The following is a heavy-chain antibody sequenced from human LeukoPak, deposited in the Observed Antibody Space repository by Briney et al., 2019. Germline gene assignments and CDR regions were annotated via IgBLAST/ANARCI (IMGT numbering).Heavy chain of an antibody. CDR3: ASLYGSGVMDV. J-gene: IGHJ6*02. Sequence: KTSETLSLTCTVSGGSISSYYWSWIRQPPGKGLEWLGYIYYSGSTNYNPSLKSRVTISEDTSKNQFSLKLSSVTAADTAVYYCASLYGSGVMDVWGQGTTVTVSS. CDR2: IYYSGST. D-gene: IGHD3-10*01. CDR1: GGSISSYY. V-gene: IGHV4-59*01.